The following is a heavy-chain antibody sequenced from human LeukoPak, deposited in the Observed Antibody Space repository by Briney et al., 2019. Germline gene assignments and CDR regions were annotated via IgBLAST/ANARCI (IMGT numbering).Heavy chain of an antibody. CDR3: ARQTGYSSSAIDY. V-gene: IGHV5-51*01. J-gene: IGHJ4*02. CDR2: INPSDSDT. Sequence: GESLKISCKGSGYSFSSYWIAWVRQMPGKGLEWMGIINPSDSDTRYSPSFQGQVTISADKSISTAYLQWSSLKASDTAMYYCARQTGYSSSAIDYWGQGTLVTVSS. CDR1: GYSFSSYW. D-gene: IGHD6-13*01.